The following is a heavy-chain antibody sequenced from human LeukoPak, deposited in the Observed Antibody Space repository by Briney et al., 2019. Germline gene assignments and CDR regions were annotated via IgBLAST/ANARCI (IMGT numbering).Heavy chain of an antibody. CDR3: ARHYSTDPFDY. V-gene: IGHV4-59*08. J-gene: IGHJ4*02. Sequence: SETLSLTCTVSGASINSYYWSWIRQPPGKGLEWVACISHSGNTNYNPSLKTRVTISADTSKSQISLKLTSVTAADTATYYCARHYSTDPFDYWGPGTPVTVSS. CDR1: GASINSYY. D-gene: IGHD4-11*01. CDR2: ISHSGNT.